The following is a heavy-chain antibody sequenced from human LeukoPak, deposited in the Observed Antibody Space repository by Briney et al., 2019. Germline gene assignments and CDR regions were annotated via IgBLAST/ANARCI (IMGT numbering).Heavy chain of an antibody. CDR3: ARDRVNYFDY. CDR2: INQDGSEK. CDR1: GFTFSAYW. J-gene: IGHJ4*02. V-gene: IGHV3-7*01. Sequence: GGSLRLSCAASGFTFSAYWMSWVRQAPGKGLEWVANINQDGSEKSYVDSVKGRFTISRDNAKKSLYLQMNSLRAEDTAVYYCARDRVNYFDYWGQGTLVTVSS. D-gene: IGHD3-10*01.